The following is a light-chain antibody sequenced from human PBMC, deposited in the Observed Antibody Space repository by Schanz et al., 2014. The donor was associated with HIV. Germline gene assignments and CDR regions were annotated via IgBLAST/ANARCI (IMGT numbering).Light chain of an antibody. CDR2: DAS. Sequence: EIVLTQSPATLSLSPGERATLSCRASQSVSSNLAWYQQKPGQAPRLLIYDASSRATGIPDRFSGSGSGTDFTLTISRLEPEDFAVYYCHHYGGSFGPGTTVDYK. CDR1: QSVSSN. V-gene: IGKV3-20*01. CDR3: HHYGGS. J-gene: IGKJ3*01.